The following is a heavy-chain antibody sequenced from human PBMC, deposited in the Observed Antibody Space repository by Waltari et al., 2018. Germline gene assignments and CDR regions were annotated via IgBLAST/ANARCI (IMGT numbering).Heavy chain of an antibody. CDR3: GREGPSGSYINSWHNWYDP. Sequence: QIQLQQSGPRLVKPSQTLSPTCAIPGDSVSSNIAAWNWIRQSPSRGLEWLGTTYYRSKLYTEYAESVKSRISFNSDTSRNQFSLQLNSVTPDDTAVYYCGREGPSGSYINSWHNWYDPWAQGSLVTVSS. V-gene: IGHV6-1*01. CDR1: GDSVSSNIAA. D-gene: IGHD5-12*01. J-gene: IGHJ5*02. CDR2: TYYRSKLYT.